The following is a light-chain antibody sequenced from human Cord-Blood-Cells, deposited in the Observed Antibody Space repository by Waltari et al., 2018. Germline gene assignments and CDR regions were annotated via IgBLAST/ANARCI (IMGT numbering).Light chain of an antibody. CDR3: AAWDDSLNGWV. V-gene: IGLV1-44*01. CDR2: SNN. CDR1: SSNIGSNT. Sequence: QSVLTQPPSASGTPGQRVTISCSGSSSNIGSNTVNWYQQLPGTAPKPLIYSNNQRASGVPDRFSGSKSGTSASLAISGLQSEDEADYYCAAWDDSLNGWVFGGGTKLTVL. J-gene: IGLJ3*02.